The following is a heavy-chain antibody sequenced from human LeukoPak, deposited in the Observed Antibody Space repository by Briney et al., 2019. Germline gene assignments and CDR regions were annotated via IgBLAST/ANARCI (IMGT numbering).Heavy chain of an antibody. Sequence: GGSLRLSCAASRFTFDDYAMHWVRQAPGKGLEWVSLISGAGGSTSYADSLKGRFTISRDNSKNSLYLQMNSLRTEDTALYYCAKVGLGYCGGDCYRPYYFDYWGQGTLVTVSS. CDR3: AKVGLGYCGGDCYRPYYFDY. D-gene: IGHD2-21*02. V-gene: IGHV3-43*02. CDR1: RFTFDDYA. CDR2: ISGAGGST. J-gene: IGHJ4*02.